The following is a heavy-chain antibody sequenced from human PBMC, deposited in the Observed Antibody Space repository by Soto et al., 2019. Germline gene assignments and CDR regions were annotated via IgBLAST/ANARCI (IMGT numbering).Heavy chain of an antibody. D-gene: IGHD3-10*01. CDR2: ISGRDDTT. CDR3: ATGYYGSGSYYGVGH. CDR1: GFTFSYYD. J-gene: IGHJ4*02. V-gene: IGHV3-48*02. Sequence: GGSLRLSCAASGFTFSYYDMNWVRQAPGQGLEWISYISGRDDTTYYADSVEGRFTVSRDNGKKSLFLQMNSLRDEDTAMYYCATGYYGSGSYYGVGHWGQGTLVTV.